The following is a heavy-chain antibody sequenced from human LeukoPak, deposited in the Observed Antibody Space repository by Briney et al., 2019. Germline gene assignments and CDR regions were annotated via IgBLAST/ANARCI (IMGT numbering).Heavy chain of an antibody. J-gene: IGHJ3*02. D-gene: IGHD1-26*01. Sequence: ASVKVSCKASGYTFAGYYMHWVRQAPGQGLEWMGWINPKIGGTNYAQKFQGRVTMTRDTSISTAYMELSRLRSDDTAVYYCARKGGSYGAFDIWGQGTMVTVSS. V-gene: IGHV1-2*02. CDR1: GYTFAGYY. CDR2: INPKIGGT. CDR3: ARKGGSYGAFDI.